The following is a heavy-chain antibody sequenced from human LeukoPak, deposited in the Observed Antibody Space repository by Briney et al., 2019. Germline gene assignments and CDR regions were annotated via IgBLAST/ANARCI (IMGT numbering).Heavy chain of an antibody. Sequence: GASVKVSCKASGYTFTSYDINWVRQATGQGLEWMGWMNPNSGNTGYAQKFQGGVTMTRNTSISTAYMELSSLRSEDTAVYYCARSAIYYDSSGFTPTTHYYYYYGMDVWGQGTTVTVSS. CDR1: GYTFTSYD. CDR2: MNPNSGNT. J-gene: IGHJ6*02. D-gene: IGHD3-22*01. V-gene: IGHV1-8*01. CDR3: ARSAIYYDSSGFTPTTHYYYYYGMDV.